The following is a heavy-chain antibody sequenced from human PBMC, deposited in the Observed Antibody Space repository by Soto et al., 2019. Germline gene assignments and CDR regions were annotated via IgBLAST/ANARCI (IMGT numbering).Heavy chain of an antibody. CDR3: AREFSTYYYDSSGYPYNWFDP. J-gene: IGHJ5*02. D-gene: IGHD3-22*01. V-gene: IGHV1-18*04. CDR2: ISAYNGNT. CDR1: GYTFTSYG. Sequence: ASVKVSCKASGYTFTSYGISWVRQAPGQGLEWMGWISAYNGNTNYAQKLQGRVTMTTDTSTSTAYMELRSLRSDDTAVYYCAREFSTYYYDSSGYPYNWFDPWGQGTLVTVSS.